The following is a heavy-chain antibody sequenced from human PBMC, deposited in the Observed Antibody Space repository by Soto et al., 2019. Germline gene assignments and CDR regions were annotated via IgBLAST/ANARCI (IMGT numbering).Heavy chain of an antibody. D-gene: IGHD6-19*01. CDR3: AREAGTWHLPLNWFDP. CDR2: ISSSSSTI. J-gene: IGHJ5*02. Sequence: EVQLVESGGGLVQPGGSLRLSCAASGFTFSSYSMNWVRQAPGKGLEWVSYISSSSSTIYYADSVKGRFTISRDNAKNYLYLQMNSLRDEDTAVYYCAREAGTWHLPLNWFDPWGQGTLVTVSS. V-gene: IGHV3-48*02. CDR1: GFTFSSYS.